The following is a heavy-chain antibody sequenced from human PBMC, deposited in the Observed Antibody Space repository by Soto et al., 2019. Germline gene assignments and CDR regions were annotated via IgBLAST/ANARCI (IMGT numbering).Heavy chain of an antibody. CDR2: IYYSGST. V-gene: IGHV4-31*03. CDR1: GGSISSGGYY. CDR3: ARDHGSSWLQFDY. Sequence: QLQLQESGPGLVKPSQTLSLTCTLSGGSISSGGYYWSWIRQNPGKGLEWIGYIYYSGSTYYNPSLKSRVTISVDTSKNQFSLKLSSVTAADTTVYYCARDHGSSWLQFDYWGQGTLVTVSS. J-gene: IGHJ4*02. D-gene: IGHD6-13*01.